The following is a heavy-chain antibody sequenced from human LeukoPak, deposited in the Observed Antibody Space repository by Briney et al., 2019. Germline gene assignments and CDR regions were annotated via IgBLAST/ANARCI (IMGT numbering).Heavy chain of an antibody. D-gene: IGHD2-2*01. CDR1: GGSISSGDYY. Sequence: PSETLSLTCTVSGGSISSGDYYWSWIRQPPGKGLEWIGYIYYSGSTYYNPSLKSRVTISVDTSKNQFSLKLSSVTAADTAVYYCARDAEGYCSSTSCYGAAFDIWGQGTMVTVSS. V-gene: IGHV4-30-4*08. J-gene: IGHJ3*02. CDR3: ARDAEGYCSSTSCYGAAFDI. CDR2: IYYSGST.